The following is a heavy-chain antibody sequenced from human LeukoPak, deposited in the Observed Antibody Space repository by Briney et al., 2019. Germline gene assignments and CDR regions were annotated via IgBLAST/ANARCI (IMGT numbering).Heavy chain of an antibody. Sequence: GGSLRLSCAASGFTFSSYWMSWVRQAPGKGLEWVANIKQDESEKYYVDSVKGRFTISRDNAKNSLYLQMNSLRAEDTAVYYCARDQAVAGRGIDYWGQGTLVTVSS. CDR3: ARDQAVAGRGIDY. CDR1: GFTFSSYW. CDR2: IKQDESEK. J-gene: IGHJ4*02. D-gene: IGHD6-19*01. V-gene: IGHV3-7*05.